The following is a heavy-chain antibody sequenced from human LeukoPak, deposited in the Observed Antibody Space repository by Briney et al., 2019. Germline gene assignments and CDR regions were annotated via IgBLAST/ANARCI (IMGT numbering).Heavy chain of an antibody. CDR3: ARQHDYGDFYYFDY. J-gene: IGHJ4*02. V-gene: IGHV4-59*11. Sequence: SETLSLTCTVSGGSISSHYWSWIRQPPGKGLEWIGYIYYRGSTNYNPSLKSRVTTSVDTSKNQFSLKLSSVTAADTAVYYCARQHDYGDFYYFDYWGQGTLVTVSS. D-gene: IGHD4-17*01. CDR2: IYYRGST. CDR1: GGSISSHY.